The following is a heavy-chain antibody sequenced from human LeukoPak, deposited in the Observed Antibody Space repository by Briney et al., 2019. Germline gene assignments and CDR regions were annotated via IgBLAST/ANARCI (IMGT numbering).Heavy chain of an antibody. Sequence: GGSLRLSCAASGFTFDDYAMHWVRQPPGKGLEWVSGISWNSGTVTYADSVKGRFTISRDNAKNSLYLQMNSLRAEDTALYYCAKDGNVDIVSTMYYFDSWGQGTLVTVPS. J-gene: IGHJ4*02. D-gene: IGHD5/OR15-5a*01. CDR3: AKDGNVDIVSTMYYFDS. CDR1: GFTFDDYA. CDR2: ISWNSGTV. V-gene: IGHV3-9*01.